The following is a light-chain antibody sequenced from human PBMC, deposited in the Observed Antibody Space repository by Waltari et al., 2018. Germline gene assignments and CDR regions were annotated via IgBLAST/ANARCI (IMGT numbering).Light chain of an antibody. CDR2: AAS. CDR1: QSISSY. J-gene: IGKJ3*01. CDR3: QQSYSTPLP. V-gene: IGKV1-39*01. Sequence: DIQMTHSPSSLSASVGDRVTITCRASQSISSYLNWYQQKPGKAPKLLIYAASSLQSGVPSRFSGSGSGTDFTLTISSLQPEDFATYYCQQSYSTPLPFGPGTKVDIK.